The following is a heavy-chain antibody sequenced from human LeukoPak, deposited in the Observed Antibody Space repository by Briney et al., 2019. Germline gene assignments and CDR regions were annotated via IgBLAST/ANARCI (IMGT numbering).Heavy chain of an antibody. D-gene: IGHD6-19*01. CDR2: IYYSGST. V-gene: IGHV4-59*01. J-gene: IGHJ4*02. CDR3: ARDSSGWYGPFDY. CDR1: GGSISSYY. Sequence: PSETLSLTCTVSGGSISSYYWSWIRQPPGKGLEWIGYIYYSGSTNYNPSLKSRVTISVDTSKDQFSLKLSFVTAADTAVYYCARDSSGWYGPFDYRGQGTLVTVSS.